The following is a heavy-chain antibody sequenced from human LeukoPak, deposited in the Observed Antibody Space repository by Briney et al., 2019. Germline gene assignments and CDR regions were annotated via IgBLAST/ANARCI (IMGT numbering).Heavy chain of an antibody. CDR1: GGSFSGYY. J-gene: IGHJ4*02. CDR3: ARKVFCSSTSCYKRPYYFDY. D-gene: IGHD2-2*02. Sequence: PSETLSLTCAVYGGSFSGYYWSWIRQPPGKGPEWIGEINHSGSTNYNPSLKSQVTISVDTSKNQFSLKLSSVTAADTAVYYCARKVFCSSTSCYKRPYYFDYWGQGTLVTVSS. V-gene: IGHV4-34*01. CDR2: INHSGST.